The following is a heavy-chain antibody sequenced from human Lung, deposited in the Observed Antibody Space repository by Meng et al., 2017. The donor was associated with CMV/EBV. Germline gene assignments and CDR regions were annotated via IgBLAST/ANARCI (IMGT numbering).Heavy chain of an antibody. J-gene: IGHJ4*02. D-gene: IGHD7-27*01. V-gene: IGHV1-2*02. CDR1: GYTFTAHY. CDR3: ARDNNWGPDY. CDR2: IRPHRGDT. Sequence: ASXXVSCKASGYTFTAHYFHWVRQAPGQGLEWMGWIRPHRGDTNYAQQFQGRVTLTRDTSINTGYMELTRLTSDDTAVYYCARDNNWGPDYWGQGTLVTVSS.